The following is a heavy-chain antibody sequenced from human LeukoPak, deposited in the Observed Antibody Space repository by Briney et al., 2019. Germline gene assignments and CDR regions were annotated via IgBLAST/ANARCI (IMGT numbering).Heavy chain of an antibody. CDR2: IKQDGTQK. D-gene: IGHD2-15*01. CDR3: ARKGLPDY. V-gene: IGHV3-7*01. CDR1: GFTFSDYW. J-gene: IGHJ4*02. Sequence: GSLGLSCAASGFTFSDYWMSWVRQAPGKGLEWVANIKQDGTQKYYVDSMKGRLTISRDNAKNSLYLQMNSLRDEDTAVYYCARKGLPDYWGQGTLVTVSS.